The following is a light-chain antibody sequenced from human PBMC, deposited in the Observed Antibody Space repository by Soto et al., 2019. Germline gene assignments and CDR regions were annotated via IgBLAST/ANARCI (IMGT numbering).Light chain of an antibody. Sequence: QSALNQPDSVSGSPGQSITISCTGTSSDVGSYNLVSWYQQHPGKAPKLMIYEGSKRPSGVSNRFSGSKSGNTASLTSSGLQAEDEADYYCCSYAGSVVFGGGTKLTVL. CDR2: EGS. CDR3: CSYAGSVV. V-gene: IGLV2-23*01. J-gene: IGLJ2*01. CDR1: SSDVGSYNL.